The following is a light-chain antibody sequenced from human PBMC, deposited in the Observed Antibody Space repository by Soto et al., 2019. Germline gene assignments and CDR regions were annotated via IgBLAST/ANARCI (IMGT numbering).Light chain of an antibody. CDR2: GAS. J-gene: IGKJ2*01. CDR3: QQYGSSPLYT. CDR1: QSVSSSY. V-gene: IGKV3-20*01. Sequence: EIVLTQSPGTLSLSPGERATLSCRASQSVSSSYLAWYQQKPGQAPRLLIHGASSRATGIADRFSCSGSGTDFPLTISRLEPEDFAVYYCQQYGSSPLYTFGQGTKLEI.